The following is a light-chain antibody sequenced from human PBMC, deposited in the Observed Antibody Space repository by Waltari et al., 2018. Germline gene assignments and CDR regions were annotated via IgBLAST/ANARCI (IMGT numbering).Light chain of an antibody. V-gene: IGKV3-20*01. CDR1: QSVSKY. Sequence: EIVLTQSPGTLSLSPGERATLSCRASQSVSKYLAWYQQKPGQAPRLLIYDASTRATGIPDRFSATGWGTDFSLSISRLEPEDFAVYYCQKYGTLPATFGQGTKVQ. CDR3: QKYGTLPAT. J-gene: IGKJ1*01. CDR2: DAS.